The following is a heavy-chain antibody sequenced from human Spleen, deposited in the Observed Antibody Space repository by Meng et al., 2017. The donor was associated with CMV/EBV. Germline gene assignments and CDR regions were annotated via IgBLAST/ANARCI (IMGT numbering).Heavy chain of an antibody. CDR2: IYYSGTT. D-gene: IGHD2-15*01. CDR1: GGSISNYY. Sequence: SETLSLTCTVSGGSISNYYWSWIRQPPGKGLEWIGYIYYSGTTNYNPSLKSRVTASVDTPKNQFSLRVNSVTPADTAVYYCAAGGSSFDYWGRGTLVTVSS. CDR3: AAGGSSFDY. V-gene: IGHV4-59*01. J-gene: IGHJ4*02.